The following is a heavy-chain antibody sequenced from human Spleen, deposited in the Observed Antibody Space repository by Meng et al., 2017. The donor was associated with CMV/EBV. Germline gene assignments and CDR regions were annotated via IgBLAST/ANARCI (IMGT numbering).Heavy chain of an antibody. CDR3: ARVPLMGGNSEY. J-gene: IGHJ4*02. CDR2: ISYDGSKK. V-gene: IGHV3-30*04. CDR1: EFTFNSYA. Sequence: ISCAASEFTFNSYAMHWVRQAPGQGLEWVAVISYDGSKKYYADSVKGRFTISRDNSKNTLDLQMTSLRADDTAVYYCARVPLMGGNSEYWGQGTLVTVSS. D-gene: IGHD1-26*01.